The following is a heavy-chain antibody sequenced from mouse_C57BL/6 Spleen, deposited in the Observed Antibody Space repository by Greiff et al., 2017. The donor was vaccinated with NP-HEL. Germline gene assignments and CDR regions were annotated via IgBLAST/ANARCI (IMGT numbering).Heavy chain of an antibody. J-gene: IGHJ2*01. V-gene: IGHV1-15*01. D-gene: IGHD1-1*01. CDR2: IDPETGGT. CDR3: TREEITTVVAFYYFDY. Sequence: VKLMESGAELVRPGASVTLSCKASGYTFTDYEMHWVKQTPVHGLEWIGAIDPETGGTAYNQKFKGKAILTADKSSSTAYMELRSLTSEDSAVYYCTREEITTVVAFYYFDYWGQGTTLTVSS. CDR1: GYTFTDYE.